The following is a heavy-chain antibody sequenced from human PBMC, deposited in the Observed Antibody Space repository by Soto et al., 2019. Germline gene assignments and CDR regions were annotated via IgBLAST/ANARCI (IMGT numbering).Heavy chain of an antibody. CDR2: IYYSGST. CDR1: GGSISSSSYY. J-gene: IGHJ4*02. CDR3: ARWSVVYARYDY. Sequence: SETLSLTCTVSGGSISSSSYYWGWIRQPPGKGLEWIGSIYYSGSTYYNPSLKSRVTISVDTSKNQFSLKLSSVTAADTAVYYCARWSVVYARYDYWGQGTLVTVSS. V-gene: IGHV4-39*01. D-gene: IGHD2-8*02.